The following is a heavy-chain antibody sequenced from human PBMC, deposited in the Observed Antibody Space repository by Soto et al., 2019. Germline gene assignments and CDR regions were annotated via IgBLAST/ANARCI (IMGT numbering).Heavy chain of an antibody. D-gene: IGHD1-26*01. V-gene: IGHV3-64*04. Sequence: GGSLRLSCSASGFIFSESTIYWVRQVPGKGLEWISSISGSGFKKYYADSVRGRFIISRDNSKNRLYLQMNSLRAEDTAVYYCASDLVGASDSYGLDVWGQGTPVTVSS. CDR2: ISGSGFKK. CDR1: GFIFSEST. CDR3: ASDLVGASDSYGLDV. J-gene: IGHJ6*02.